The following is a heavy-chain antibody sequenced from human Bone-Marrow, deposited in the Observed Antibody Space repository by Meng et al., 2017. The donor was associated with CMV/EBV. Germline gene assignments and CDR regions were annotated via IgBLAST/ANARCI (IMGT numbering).Heavy chain of an antibody. V-gene: IGHV6-1*01. CDR3: ARDPFAGYSSGWYSSPMRMDV. J-gene: IGHJ6*02. CDR2: TYYRSKWYN. D-gene: IGHD6-19*01. Sequence: AWNWIRQSPSRGIEWLGRTYYRSKWYNDYAVSVKSRITINPDTSKNQFSLQLNSVTPEDTAVYYCARDPFAGYSSGWYSSPMRMDVWGQGTTVTVSS. CDR1: A.